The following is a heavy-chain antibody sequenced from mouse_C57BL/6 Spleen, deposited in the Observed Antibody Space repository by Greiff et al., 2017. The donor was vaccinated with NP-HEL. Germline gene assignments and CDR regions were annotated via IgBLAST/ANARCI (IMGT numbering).Heavy chain of an antibody. CDR3: ARYHYGYFDY. CDR2: IDPSDSYT. Sequence: QVQLQQPGAELVKPGASVKLSCKASGYTFTSYWMQWVKQRPGQGLEWIGEIDPSDSYTNYNQKFKGKATLTVDTSSSTAYMQLSSLTSEDSAVYYCARYHYGYFDYWGQGTTLTVSS. J-gene: IGHJ2*01. D-gene: IGHD1-1*01. V-gene: IGHV1-50*01. CDR1: GYTFTSYW.